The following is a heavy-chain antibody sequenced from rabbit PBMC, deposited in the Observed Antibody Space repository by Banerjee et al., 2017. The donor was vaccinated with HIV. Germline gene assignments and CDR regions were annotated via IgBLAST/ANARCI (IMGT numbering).Heavy chain of an antibody. CDR2: IYAGSSVIT. Sequence: QEQLVESGGGLVQPEGSMTLTCTASGFSFSSGYYMCWVRQAPGKGLEWIACIYAGSSVITYYASWAKGRFTISKTSSTTVTLQMTSLTAADTATYFCARGSYDNAGAADYFNWWGPGTLVTVS. CDR3: ARGSYDNAGAADYFNW. J-gene: IGHJ4*01. D-gene: IGHD6-1*01. CDR1: GFSFSSGYY. V-gene: IGHV1S45*01.